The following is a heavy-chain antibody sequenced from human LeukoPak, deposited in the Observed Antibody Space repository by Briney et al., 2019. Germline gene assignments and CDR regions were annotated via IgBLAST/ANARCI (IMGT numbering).Heavy chain of an antibody. CDR1: GFTFSNYW. CDR2: IYSGGST. Sequence: GGSLRLSCAASGFTFSNYWMSWVRQAPGKGLEWVSVIYSGGSTYYADSVKGRFTISRDNSKNTLYLQMNSLRAEDTAVYYCARGDDITGTTFDYWGQGTLVTVSS. V-gene: IGHV3-53*01. D-gene: IGHD1-7*01. CDR3: ARGDDITGTTFDY. J-gene: IGHJ4*02.